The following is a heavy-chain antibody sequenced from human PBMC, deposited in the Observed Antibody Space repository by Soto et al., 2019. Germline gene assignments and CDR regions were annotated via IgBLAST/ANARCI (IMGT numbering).Heavy chain of an antibody. CDR3: ARDSYSSGWALDYYGMDV. Sequence: SETLSLTCTVSGGSISSYYWSWIRQPPGKGLEWIGYIYYSGSTNYNPSLKSRVTISVDTSKNQFSLKLSSVTAADTAVYYCARDSYSSGWALDYYGMDVWGQGTTVTVSS. CDR1: GGSISSYY. J-gene: IGHJ6*02. V-gene: IGHV4-59*01. D-gene: IGHD6-19*01. CDR2: IYYSGST.